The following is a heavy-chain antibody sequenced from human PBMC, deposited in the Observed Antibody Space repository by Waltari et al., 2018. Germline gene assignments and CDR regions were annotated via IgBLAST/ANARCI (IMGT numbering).Heavy chain of an antibody. CDR2: INHSGST. J-gene: IGHJ4*02. CDR1: GGSFSGYY. V-gene: IGHV4-34*01. CDR3: ARSGSGYVGFDY. Sequence: QVQLQQWGAGLLKPSETLSLPCAVYGGSFSGYYWSWIRQPPGKGLEWIGEINHSGSTNYNPSLKSRVTISVDTSKNQFSLKLSSVTAADTAVYYCARSGSGYVGFDYWGQGTLVTVSS. D-gene: IGHD5-12*01.